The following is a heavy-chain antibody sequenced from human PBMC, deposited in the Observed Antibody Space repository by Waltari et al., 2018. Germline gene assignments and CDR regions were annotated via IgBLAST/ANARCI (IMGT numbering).Heavy chain of an antibody. CDR1: GGSISSYY. D-gene: IGHD2-8*02. CDR2: IYYSGST. CDR3: ARSGISTGGVGWFDP. Sequence: QVQLQESGPGLVKPSETLSLTCTVSGGSISSYYWSWIRQPPGKGLEWIGYIYYSGSTNYNPSLKSRVTISVDTSKNQFSLKLSSVTAADTAVYYCARSGISTGGVGWFDPWGQGTLVTVSS. V-gene: IGHV4-59*01. J-gene: IGHJ5*02.